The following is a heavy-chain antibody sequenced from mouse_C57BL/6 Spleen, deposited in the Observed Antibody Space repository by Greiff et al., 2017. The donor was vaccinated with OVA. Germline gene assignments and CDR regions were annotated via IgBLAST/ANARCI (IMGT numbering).Heavy chain of an antibody. V-gene: IGHV1-78*01. J-gene: IGHJ4*01. CDR1: GYTFTDHT. Sequence: VKLQESDAELVKPGASVKISCKVSGYTFTDHTIHWMKQRPEQGLEWIGYIYPRDGSTKYNEKFKGKATLTADKSSSTAYMQLNSLTSEDSAVYFCARGDYSNPYAMDYWGQGTSVTVSS. D-gene: IGHD2-5*01. CDR2: IYPRDGST. CDR3: ARGDYSNPYAMDY.